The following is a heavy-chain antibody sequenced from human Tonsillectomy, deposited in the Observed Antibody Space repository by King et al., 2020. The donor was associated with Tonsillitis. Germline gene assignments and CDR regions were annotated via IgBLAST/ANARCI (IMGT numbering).Heavy chain of an antibody. CDR2: IQYDGTKN. CDR3: AKDTLNSMVVAAYYGMDV. CDR1: GFTFSTND. V-gene: IGHV3-30*02. Sequence: VQLVESGGGVVHPGESLRLSCAASGFTFSTNDMHWVRQAPDKGLEWVAFIQYDGTKNYYADSVKGRFTISRDNSKNKLYRQMNNLRADDTAVYYCAKDTLNSMVVAAYYGMDVWGQGTTVTGSS. D-gene: IGHD2-15*01. J-gene: IGHJ6*02.